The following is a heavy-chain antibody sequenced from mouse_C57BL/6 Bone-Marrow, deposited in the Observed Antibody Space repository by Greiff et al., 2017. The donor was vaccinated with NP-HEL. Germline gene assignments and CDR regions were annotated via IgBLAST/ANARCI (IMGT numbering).Heavy chain of an antibody. D-gene: IGHD2-5*01. CDR2: ISSGGSYT. Sequence: EVQGVESGGDLVKPGGSLKLSCAAPGFTFSSYGMSWVRQTPDKRLEWVATISSGGSYTYYPDSVKGRFTISRDNAKNTLYLQMSRLRSEDTAMYYCARDSYSIYFDYWGQGTPLSVSS. CDR1: GFTFSSYG. CDR3: ARDSYSIYFDY. J-gene: IGHJ2*01. V-gene: IGHV5-6*01.